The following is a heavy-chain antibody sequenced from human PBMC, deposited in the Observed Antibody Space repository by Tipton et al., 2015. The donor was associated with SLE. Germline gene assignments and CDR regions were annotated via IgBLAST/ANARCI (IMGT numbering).Heavy chain of an antibody. CDR3: ARVTMYQGVAH. J-gene: IGHJ4*02. D-gene: IGHD3-10*01. CDR2: INSDGSST. CDR1: GFTFSSYW. V-gene: IGHV3-74*01. Sequence: SLRLSCAASGFTFSSYWMHWVRQAPGKGLVWVSRINSDGSSTTYADSVKGRFTISRDNAKNTLYLQENSLRAEDTAVYYCARVTMYQGVAHWGPGTLVTVSS.